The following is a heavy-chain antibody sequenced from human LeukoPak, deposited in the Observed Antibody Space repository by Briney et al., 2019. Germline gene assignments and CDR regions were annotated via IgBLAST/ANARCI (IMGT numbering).Heavy chain of an antibody. V-gene: IGHV3-23*01. Sequence: PGGSLRLSCAASGFTFSSYAMSWVRQASGKGLEWVSAISADGDSTYYADSVKGRFTISRDSSKNTLYLQMNSLRDEDTAVYYCAAAAEYYWGQGTQVTVSS. J-gene: IGHJ4*02. CDR1: GFTFSSYA. D-gene: IGHD2-2*01. CDR2: ISADGDST. CDR3: AAAAEYY.